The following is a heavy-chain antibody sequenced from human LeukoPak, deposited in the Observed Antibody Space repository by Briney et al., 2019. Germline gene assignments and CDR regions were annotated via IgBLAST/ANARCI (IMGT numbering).Heavy chain of an antibody. V-gene: IGHV4-59*01. CDR2: IYYSGST. Sequence: SETLSLTXTVSGGSISSYYWSWIRQPPGKGLEWIGYIYYSGSTNYNPSLKSQVTISVDTSKNQFSLKLSSVTAADTAVYYCARDRRGVGAAPFDYWGQGTLVTVSS. CDR1: GGSISSYY. D-gene: IGHD1-26*01. CDR3: ARDRRGVGAAPFDY. J-gene: IGHJ4*02.